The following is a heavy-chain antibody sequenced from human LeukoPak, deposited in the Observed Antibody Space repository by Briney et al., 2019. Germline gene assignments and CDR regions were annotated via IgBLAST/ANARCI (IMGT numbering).Heavy chain of an antibody. D-gene: IGHD3-10*01. CDR2: ISGSGGST. CDR3: AKDPLWFGEPNWFEP. CDR1: GFTFSSYA. Sequence: GGSLRLSCAASGFTFSSYAMRWVRQAPGKGLEWVSAISGSGGSTYYADSVKGRFTISRDNSKNTLYLQMNSLRAEDTAVYYCAKDPLWFGEPNWFEPWGQGTLVTVSS. J-gene: IGHJ5*02. V-gene: IGHV3-23*01.